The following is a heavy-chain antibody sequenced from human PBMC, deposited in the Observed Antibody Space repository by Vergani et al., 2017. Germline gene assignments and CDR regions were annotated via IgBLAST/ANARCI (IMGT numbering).Heavy chain of an antibody. D-gene: IGHD3-3*01. CDR1: GFTFDDYA. Sequence: EVQLVESGGGLLQPGRSLRLSCAASGFTFDDYAMHWVRQAPGKGLEWVSGISWNSGSIGYADSVKGRFTISRDNAKNSLYLQMNSLRAEDTALYYCAKEGVEKDAFDIWGQGTMVTVSS. J-gene: IGHJ3*02. CDR2: ISWNSGSI. V-gene: IGHV3-9*01. CDR3: AKEGVEKDAFDI.